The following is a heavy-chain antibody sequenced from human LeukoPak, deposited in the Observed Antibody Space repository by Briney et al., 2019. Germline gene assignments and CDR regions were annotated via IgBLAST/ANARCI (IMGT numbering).Heavy chain of an antibody. V-gene: IGHV4-59*01. D-gene: IGHD3-3*01. CDR1: GGSISSYY. CDR3: ARESYDFWSGQNYYYYMDV. J-gene: IGHJ6*03. CDR2: IYYSGST. Sequence: ETLSLTCTVSGGSISSYYWSWIRQPPGKGLEWIGYIYYSGSTNYNPSLKSRVTISVDTSKNQFSLKLSSVTAADTAVYYCARESYDFWSGQNYYYYMDVRGKGTTVTVSS.